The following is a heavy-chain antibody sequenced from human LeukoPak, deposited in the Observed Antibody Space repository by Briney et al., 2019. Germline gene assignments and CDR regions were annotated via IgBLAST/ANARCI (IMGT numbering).Heavy chain of an antibody. CDR1: GFTFGDYA. V-gene: IGHV3-9*03. D-gene: IGHD2-2*01. CDR3: AKDRSSTLDDAFDF. J-gene: IGHJ3*01. CDR2: IDWNSSNM. Sequence: TGGSLRLSCAASGFTFGDYAMHWVRQTPGKGLEWVSGIDWNSSNMVYADSVKGRFTISRDNAKNSLCLQMTSLRAEDMALYYCAKDRSSTLDDAFDFWGQGTMVTVSS.